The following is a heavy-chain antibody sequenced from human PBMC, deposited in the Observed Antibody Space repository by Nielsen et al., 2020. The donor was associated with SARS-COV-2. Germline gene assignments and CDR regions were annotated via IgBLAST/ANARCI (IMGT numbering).Heavy chain of an antibody. CDR2: ISYDGSNK. D-gene: IGHD3-9*01. CDR3: ATPRGYFDWSFDY. J-gene: IGHJ4*02. V-gene: IGHV3-30-3*01. CDR1: GFTFSSYA. Sequence: GESLKISCVASGFTFSSYAMHWVRQAPGKGLEWVAVISYDGSNKYYADSVKGRFTISRDNSKNTLYLQMNSLRAEDTAVYYCATPRGYFDWSFDYWGQGTLVTVSS.